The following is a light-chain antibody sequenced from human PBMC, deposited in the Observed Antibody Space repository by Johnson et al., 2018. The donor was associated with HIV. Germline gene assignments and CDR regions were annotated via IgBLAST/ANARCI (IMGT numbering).Light chain of an antibody. CDR1: SSNIGNNY. Sequence: QSVLTQPPSVSAAPGQKVTISCYGSSSNIGNNYVSWYQQLPGTAPKLLIYENNKRPSGIPDRFSGSKSGTSATLGITGLQTGDEADYYCGTWDSSLIAGGYFYVFGTGTKVTVL. CDR3: GTWDSSLIAGGYFYV. J-gene: IGLJ1*01. CDR2: ENN. V-gene: IGLV1-51*02.